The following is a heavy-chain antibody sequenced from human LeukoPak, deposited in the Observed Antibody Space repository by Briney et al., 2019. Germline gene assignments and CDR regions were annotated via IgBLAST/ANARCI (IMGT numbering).Heavy chain of an antibody. V-gene: IGHV1-69*01. CDR3: ARGWDYDSGGRPTAYVY. CDR2: ITPLFGTA. Sequence: SVKVSCKASGGTFSKYSISWVRQRPGQGLEWMGGITPLFGTANYAQKFQGRVTITADESTSTVYMELKSLKSEDTAVYYCARGWDYDSGGRPTAYVYWGQGTLVTVSS. J-gene: IGHJ4*02. CDR1: GGTFSKYS. D-gene: IGHD3-22*01.